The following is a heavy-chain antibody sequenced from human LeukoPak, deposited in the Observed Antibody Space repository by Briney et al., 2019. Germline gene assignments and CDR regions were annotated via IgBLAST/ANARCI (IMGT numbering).Heavy chain of an antibody. CDR2: IIPIFGTA. J-gene: IGHJ1*01. Sequence: GASVEVSCKASGGTFSSYAISWVRQAPGQGLEWMGGIIPIFGTANYAQKFQGRVTITADESTSTAYMELSSLRSEDTAVYYCVIPYYDFWSGSRAEYFQHWGQGTLVTVSS. V-gene: IGHV1-69*13. CDR1: GGTFSSYA. D-gene: IGHD3-3*01. CDR3: VIPYYDFWSGSRAEYFQH.